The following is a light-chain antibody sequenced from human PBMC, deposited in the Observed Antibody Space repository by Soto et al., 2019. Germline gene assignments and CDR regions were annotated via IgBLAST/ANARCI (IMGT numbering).Light chain of an antibody. CDR2: YDS. Sequence: SSELTQPPSVSVAPGKTARITCGGNNIGSKSVHWYQQKPGQAPVLVIYYDSDRPSGIPERFSGSNFGNTATLTISRVEAGDEADYYRQVWDSTSDHPVFGTGTKLTVL. V-gene: IGLV3-21*04. CDR1: NIGSKS. J-gene: IGLJ1*01. CDR3: QVWDSTSDHPV.